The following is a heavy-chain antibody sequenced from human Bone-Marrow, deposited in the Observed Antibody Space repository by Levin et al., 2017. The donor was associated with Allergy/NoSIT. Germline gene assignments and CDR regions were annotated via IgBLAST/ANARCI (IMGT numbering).Heavy chain of an antibody. CDR1: GFSFNTHG. CDR3: ASGIAPAGSNFDY. CDR2: IWYDGSNK. V-gene: IGHV3-33*03. J-gene: IGHJ4*02. D-gene: IGHD6-13*01. Sequence: GESLKISCVASGFSFNTHGMYWVRQPPGKGLEWVAAIWYDGSNKYLADSVKGRFTVSRDNSKKTLFLQMNSLRAEDTAVYYCASGIAPAGSNFDYWGQGTLVTVSS.